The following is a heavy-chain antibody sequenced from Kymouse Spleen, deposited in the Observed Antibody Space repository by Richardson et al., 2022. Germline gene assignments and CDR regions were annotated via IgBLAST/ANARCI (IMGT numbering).Heavy chain of an antibody. Sequence: QVQLQQWGAGLLKPSETLSLTCAVYGGSFSGYYWSWIRQPPGKGLEWIGEINHSGSTNYNPSLKSRVTISVDTSKNQFSLKLSSVTAADTAVYYCARGRGLWFGRDYFDYWGQGTLVTVSS. CDR1: GGSFSGYY. V-gene: IGHV4-34*01. CDR3: ARGRGLWFGRDYFDY. J-gene: IGHJ4*02. CDR2: INHSGST. D-gene: IGHD3-10*01.